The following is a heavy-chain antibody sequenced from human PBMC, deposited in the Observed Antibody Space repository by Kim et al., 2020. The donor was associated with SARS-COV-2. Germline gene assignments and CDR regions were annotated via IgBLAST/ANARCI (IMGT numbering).Heavy chain of an antibody. V-gene: IGHV4-59*01. D-gene: IGHD2-2*01. CDR3: ARGPYCSSTSCYEGFDY. Sequence: SETLSLTCTVSGGSISSYYWSWIRQPPGKGLEWIGYIYYSGSTNYNPSLKSRVTISVDTSKNQFSLKLSSVTAADTAVYYCARGPYCSSTSCYEGFDYWGQGTLVTVSS. J-gene: IGHJ4*02. CDR2: IYYSGST. CDR1: GGSISSYY.